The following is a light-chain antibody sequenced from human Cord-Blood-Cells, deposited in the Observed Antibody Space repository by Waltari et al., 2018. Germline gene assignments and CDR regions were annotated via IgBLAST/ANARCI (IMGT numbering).Light chain of an antibody. J-gene: IGKJ4*01. CDR3: MQGIHLPLT. CDR2: GAS. V-gene: IGKV3D-15*01. CDR1: QSVSSN. Sequence: EIVMTQSPATLSVSPGERATLSCRASQSVSSNLAWYQQKPGQAPRLLIYGASTRATGIPARFSGSGSGTEFTLTISSLQSEDFAVYYCMQGIHLPLTFGGGTKVEIK.